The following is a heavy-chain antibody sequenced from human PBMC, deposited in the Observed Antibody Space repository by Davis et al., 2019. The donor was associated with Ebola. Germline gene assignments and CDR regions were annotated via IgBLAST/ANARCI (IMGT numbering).Heavy chain of an antibody. Sequence: AASVKVSCKASGYTFTSYAMHWVRQAPGQRLEWMGWINAGNGNTEYSQKFQGRVNITRDISASTGYMELSSLRSEDTAVYYCARGKSVVTVSSWFDPWGQGTLVTVSS. CDR1: GYTFTSYA. CDR2: INAGNGNT. D-gene: IGHD4-23*01. J-gene: IGHJ5*02. CDR3: ARGKSVVTVSSWFDP. V-gene: IGHV1-3*01.